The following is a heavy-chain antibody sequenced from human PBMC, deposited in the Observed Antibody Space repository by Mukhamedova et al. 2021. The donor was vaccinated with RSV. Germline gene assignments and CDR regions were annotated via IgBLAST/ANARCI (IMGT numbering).Heavy chain of an antibody. D-gene: IGHD2/OR15-2a*01. J-gene: IGHJ3*02. CDR1: GSYY. V-gene: IGHV4-61*01. CDR2: IYYSGST. CDR3: ARVNRGVGAFDI. Sequence: GSYYWSWIRQPPGKGLEWIGYIYYSGSTNYNPSLKSRVTISVDTSKNQFSLKLSSVTAADTAVYYCARVNRGVGAFDILGQGTMVT.